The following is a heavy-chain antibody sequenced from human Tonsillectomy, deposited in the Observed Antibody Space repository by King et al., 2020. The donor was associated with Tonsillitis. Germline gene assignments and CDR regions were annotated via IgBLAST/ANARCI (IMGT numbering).Heavy chain of an antibody. Sequence: QLVQSGAEVKEPGESLKISCRASGYSFTTHWIGWVRHMPGKGLEWMGLIYPGDSNTKYSPAFQGQVTISADKSISTAYLQWSSLKASDTAMYFCARRQDGSFDYWGQGTLVTVSS. V-gene: IGHV5-51*01. J-gene: IGHJ4*02. D-gene: IGHD1-26*01. CDR2: IYPGDSNT. CDR3: ARRQDGSFDY. CDR1: GYSFTTHW.